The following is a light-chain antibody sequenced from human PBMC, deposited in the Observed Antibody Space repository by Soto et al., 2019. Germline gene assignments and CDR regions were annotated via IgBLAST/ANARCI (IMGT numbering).Light chain of an antibody. CDR1: QSVSSY. J-gene: IGKJ2*01. CDR3: QQRNNWPLHWT. Sequence: EIVLTQSPATLSLSPGERATLSCRASQSVSSYLAWYQQKPGQAPRLLIYDASNRATGIPARFSGSGSGTDFTLTISSLEPEDFAVYYCQQRNNWPLHWTFGQGTKLEIK. CDR2: DAS. V-gene: IGKV3-11*01.